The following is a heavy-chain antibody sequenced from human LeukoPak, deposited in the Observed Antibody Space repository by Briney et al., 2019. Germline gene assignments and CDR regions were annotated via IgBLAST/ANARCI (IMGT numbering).Heavy chain of an antibody. Sequence: PGGSLRLSCAASGFTFSSFSMNWVRQAPGKGLEWVSSISSSTIYTYYADSVKGRFTISRDNAKNTLYLQMNSLRAEDTAVYYCARSQKALRVGGGDFDYWGQGTLVTVSS. J-gene: IGHJ4*02. D-gene: IGHD1-26*01. CDR2: ISSSTIYT. V-gene: IGHV3-21*01. CDR3: ARSQKALRVGGGDFDY. CDR1: GFTFSSFS.